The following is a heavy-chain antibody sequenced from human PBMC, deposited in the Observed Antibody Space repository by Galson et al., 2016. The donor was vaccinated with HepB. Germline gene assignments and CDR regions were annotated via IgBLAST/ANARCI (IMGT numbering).Heavy chain of an antibody. J-gene: IGHJ3*02. CDR1: GLPFDNSI. D-gene: IGHD3-22*01. V-gene: IGHV3-30-3*01. CDR2: VSFDGISY. Sequence: SLRLSCAVSGLPFDNSIIHWVRQAPGKGLEWVTAVSFDGISYYYADSVNGRFTISRDSSKNTVYLQMSSLRPDDTATYYCAREVHTSGYCGVFDIWGRGTVVTVSS. CDR3: AREVHTSGYCGVFDI.